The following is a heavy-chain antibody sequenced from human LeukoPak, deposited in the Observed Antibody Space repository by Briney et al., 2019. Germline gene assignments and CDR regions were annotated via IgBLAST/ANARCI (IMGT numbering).Heavy chain of an antibody. CDR3: ARARRTRGYSGYDYWFDP. J-gene: IGHJ5*02. CDR1: GYTFTGYY. V-gene: IGHV1-2*06. Sequence: ASVKVSCKASGYTFTGYYMHWVRQAPEQGLEWMGRINPNSGGTNYAQKFQGRVTMTRDTSISTAYMELSRLRSDDTAVYYCARARRTRGYSGYDYWFDPWGQGTLVTVSS. D-gene: IGHD5-12*01. CDR2: INPNSGGT.